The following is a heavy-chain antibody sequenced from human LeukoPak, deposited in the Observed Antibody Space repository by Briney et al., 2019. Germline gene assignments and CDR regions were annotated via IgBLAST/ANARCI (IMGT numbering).Heavy chain of an antibody. V-gene: IGHV1-24*01. CDR2: FDPEDGET. CDR3: ATPHRDSILWLQAEYFQH. J-gene: IGHJ1*01. CDR1: GYTLTELS. Sequence: ASVKVSCKVSGYTLTELSMHWVRQAPGKGLEWMGGFDPEDGETIYAQKFQGRVTMTEDTSTDTAYMELSSLRSEDTAVYYCATPHRDSILWLQAEYFQHWGQGTLVTVSS. D-gene: IGHD2-21*01.